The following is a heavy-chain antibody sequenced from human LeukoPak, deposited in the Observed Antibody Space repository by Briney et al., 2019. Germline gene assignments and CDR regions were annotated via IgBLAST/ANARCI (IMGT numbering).Heavy chain of an antibody. V-gene: IGHV1-46*01. D-gene: IGHD2-8*01. CDR3: ARGGSLGYCTNGVCYGRAFDI. CDR1: GYTFTGYY. CDR2: INPSGGST. J-gene: IGHJ3*02. Sequence: ASVKVSCKASGYTFTGYYMHWVRQAPGQGLEWMGIINPSGGSTSYAQKFQGRVTMTRDMSTSTVYMELSSLRSEDTAVYYCARGGSLGYCTNGVCYGRAFDIWGQGTMVTVSS.